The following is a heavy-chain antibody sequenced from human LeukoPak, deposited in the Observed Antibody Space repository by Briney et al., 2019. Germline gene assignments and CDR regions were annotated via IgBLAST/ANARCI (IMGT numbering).Heavy chain of an antibody. V-gene: IGHV3-7*02. D-gene: IGHD2-2*01. CDR2: IKQDGSEK. CDR3: ARVGCSSTSCYVESEVHDAFDI. Sequence: PGGSLRLSCAASGSTFSSYAMSWVRQAPGKGLEWVANIKQDGSEKYYVDSVKGRFTISRDNAKNSLYLQMNSLRAEDTAVYYCARVGCSSTSCYVESEVHDAFDIWGQGTMVTVSS. CDR1: GSTFSSYA. J-gene: IGHJ3*02.